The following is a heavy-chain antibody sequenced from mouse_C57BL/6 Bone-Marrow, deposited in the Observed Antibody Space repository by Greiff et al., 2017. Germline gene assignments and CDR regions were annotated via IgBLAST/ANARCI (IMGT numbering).Heavy chain of an antibody. V-gene: IGHV5-6*01. D-gene: IGHD1-1*01. CDR3: ASLAYYCGSSYGWFAY. CDR2: ISSGGSYT. CDR1: GFTFSSYG. J-gene: IGHJ3*01. Sequence: EVQLMESGADLVKPGGSLKLSCAASGFTFSSYGMSWVRQTPDKRLEWVGTISSGGSYTYYPDSLKGRFTISRDNASNTQYLQMSRLTSEDTAMYYCASLAYYCGSSYGWFAYWGQGTLVTVSA.